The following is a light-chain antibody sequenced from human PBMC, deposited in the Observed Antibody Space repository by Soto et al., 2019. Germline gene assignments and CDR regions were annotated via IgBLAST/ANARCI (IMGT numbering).Light chain of an antibody. CDR2: SNN. J-gene: IGLJ1*01. V-gene: IGLV1-44*01. CDR3: AAWDDSLNGFYV. CDR1: SSNIGSNT. Sequence: QSVLTQPPSASGTPGQRVTIYYSGSSSNIGSNTVNWYQQLPGTAPKLLIYSNNQRPSGVPDRFSGSKSGTSASLAISGLQSEDEADYYCAAWDDSLNGFYVFGTGTKVTVL.